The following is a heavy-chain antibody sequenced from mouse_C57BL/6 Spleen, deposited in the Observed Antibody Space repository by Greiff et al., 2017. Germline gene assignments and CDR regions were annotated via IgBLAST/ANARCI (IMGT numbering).Heavy chain of an antibody. CDR3: ATTGTPLDY. Sequence: VQLQQPGPELVKPSPSVSLSCKASGYTFTSYCMHWVKQRPGQGLEWIGVIHPNSGSTNYNEKFKSKATMTIDKSSSTAYMKLSSLTSEDSAVYYCATTGTPLDYWGQGTTLTVSS. CDR2: IHPNSGST. CDR1: GYTFTSYC. J-gene: IGHJ2*01. V-gene: IGHV1-64*01. D-gene: IGHD4-1*02.